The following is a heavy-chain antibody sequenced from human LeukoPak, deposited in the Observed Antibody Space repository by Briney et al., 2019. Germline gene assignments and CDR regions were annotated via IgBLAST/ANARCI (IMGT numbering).Heavy chain of an antibody. J-gene: IGHJ4*02. CDR2: INPSGGST. CDR3: ARAPAYCGGDCYPDY. CDR1: GYTFTSYY. Sequence: VSVKVSCKASGYTFTSYYMHWVRQAPGQGLEWMGIINPSGGSTSYAQKFQGRVTMTRDTSTSTVYMELSSLRSEDTAVYYCARAPAYCGGDCYPDYWGQGTLVTVSS. D-gene: IGHD2-21*01. V-gene: IGHV1-46*03.